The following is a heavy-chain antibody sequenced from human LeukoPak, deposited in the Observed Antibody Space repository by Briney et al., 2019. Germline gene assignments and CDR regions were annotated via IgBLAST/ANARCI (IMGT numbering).Heavy chain of an antibody. CDR2: VKKDASEK. CDR3: TLSYGRGFNYYYGMDV. CDR1: GFTFSNNW. Sequence: GGSLRLSCAASGFTFSNNWMTWVRQAPGKGLEWVASVKKDASEKYYVDSVKGRFTISRDNAKNSLYLQMNSLRVEDTAVYYCTLSYGRGFNYYYGMDVWGQGTAVTVSS. J-gene: IGHJ6*02. D-gene: IGHD5-18*01. V-gene: IGHV3-7*01.